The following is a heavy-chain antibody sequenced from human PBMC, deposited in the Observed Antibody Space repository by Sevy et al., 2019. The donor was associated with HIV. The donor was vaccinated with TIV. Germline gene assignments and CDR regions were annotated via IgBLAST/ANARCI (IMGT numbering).Heavy chain of an antibody. V-gene: IGHV4-61*02. D-gene: IGHD3-3*01. CDR3: VYDSDQ. J-gene: IGHJ4*02. CDR2: FDTSGGT. Sequence: SETLSLTCTVSGGSISSGRYYWGWIRQPAGKGLEWFGRFDTSGGTNYNPSLNSRVIISVDTSKNQFFLKLTSVTAADTAVYYCVYDSDQWGQRILVTVSS. CDR1: GGSISSGRYY.